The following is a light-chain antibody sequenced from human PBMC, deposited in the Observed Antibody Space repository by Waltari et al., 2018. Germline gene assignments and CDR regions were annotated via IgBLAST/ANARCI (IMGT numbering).Light chain of an antibody. Sequence: DIVLTQSPGTLSLSPGERATLSCRASQSVRRAVAWYQQRPGQAPRLLIYDASNRATGIPDRFSGSGSGTDFSLTISRLEPEDFAVYYCQHYVRLPVAFGQGTKVEIK. CDR2: DAS. J-gene: IGKJ1*01. V-gene: IGKV3-20*01. CDR3: QHYVRLPVA. CDR1: QSVRRAV.